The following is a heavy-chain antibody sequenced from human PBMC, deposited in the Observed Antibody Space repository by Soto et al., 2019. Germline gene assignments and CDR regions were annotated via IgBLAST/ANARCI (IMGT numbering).Heavy chain of an antibody. Sequence: QVQLQQWGTGLLKPSETLSLTCRVDGGSFSDSYWNWIRQSPTKGLEWIGEINHRGTHNYNPSLTRRFSFSVDTSKTEFSLRLYPVTTAATAAYYCVMGWGVRASQIVWVDPLGPGTLVSFS. CDR1: GGSFSDSY. D-gene: IGHD1-26*01. V-gene: IGHV4-34*01. CDR3: VMGWGVRASQIVWVDP. CDR2: INHRGTH. J-gene: IGHJ5*02.